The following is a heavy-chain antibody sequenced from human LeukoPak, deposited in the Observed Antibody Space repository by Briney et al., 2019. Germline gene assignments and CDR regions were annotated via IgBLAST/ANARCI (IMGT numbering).Heavy chain of an antibody. CDR3: ARVLPTYGDYLDY. J-gene: IGHJ4*02. Sequence: PGGSLRLSCAASGFTVSSNYMSWVRQAPGKGLEWVSVIYSGGSTYYAGSVKGRFTISRDNSKNTLYLQMNSLRAEDTAVYYCARVLPTYGDYLDYWGQGTLVTVSS. D-gene: IGHD4-17*01. CDR2: IYSGGST. CDR1: GFTVSSNY. V-gene: IGHV3-66*01.